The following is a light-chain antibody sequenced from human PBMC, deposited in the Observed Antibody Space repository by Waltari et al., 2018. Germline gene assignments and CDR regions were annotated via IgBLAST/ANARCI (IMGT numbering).Light chain of an antibody. Sequence: SSELTQDPAVSVALGQTVRITCQGDSLRSYHASWYQQKPGQAPVFVIYGQNNRPSGIPDRFSGSSSGDTVTLTITGAQAEDEADYYCNSRDSSGNHLVFGPGTKVTVL. CDR1: SLRSYH. CDR2: GQN. J-gene: IGLJ1*01. CDR3: NSRDSSGNHLV. V-gene: IGLV3-19*01.